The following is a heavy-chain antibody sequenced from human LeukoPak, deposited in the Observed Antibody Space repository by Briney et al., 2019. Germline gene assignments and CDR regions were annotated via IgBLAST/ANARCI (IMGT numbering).Heavy chain of an antibody. D-gene: IGHD2-21*02. V-gene: IGHV3-23*01. Sequence: GGSLRLSCLASGFTFSNFAMSWVRHTPGKGLEWVSVISGSGVNTYYADSVNGRFTISRDKSKNTLYLQMNNLRADDTAIYYCAKLSMVTALSYFDYWGQGTLVTVSS. J-gene: IGHJ4*02. CDR3: AKLSMVTALSYFDY. CDR2: ISGSGVNT. CDR1: GFTFSNFA.